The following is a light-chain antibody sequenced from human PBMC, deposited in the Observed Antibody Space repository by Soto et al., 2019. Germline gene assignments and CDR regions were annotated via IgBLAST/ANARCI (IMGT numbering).Light chain of an antibody. V-gene: IGKV1-39*01. CDR3: VQCSITPCT. Sequence: DILMTQSPSSLSATVGDRVTITCRASQIIRNYLNWYQQKPGKAPKLLIYAASSFQSGDPSRFSGSGYGTDFTLTISRLQPEDFATYSCVQCSITPCTFGPGTKVDIK. CDR1: QIIRNY. CDR2: AAS. J-gene: IGKJ3*01.